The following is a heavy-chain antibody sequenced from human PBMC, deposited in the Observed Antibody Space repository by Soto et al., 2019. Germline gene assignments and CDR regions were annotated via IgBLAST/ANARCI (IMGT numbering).Heavy chain of an antibody. J-gene: IGHJ6*03. D-gene: IGHD1-7*01. CDR1: GFTFSDYY. Sequence: GGSLRLSCAASGFTFSDYYMSWIRQAPGKGLEWVSYISSSGSTIYYADSVKGRFTISRDNAKNSLYLQMNSLRAEDTAVYYCARAQRVITGTTIDPFYYYYYMDVWGKGTTVTVSS. V-gene: IGHV3-11*01. CDR2: ISSSGSTI. CDR3: ARAQRVITGTTIDPFYYYYYMDV.